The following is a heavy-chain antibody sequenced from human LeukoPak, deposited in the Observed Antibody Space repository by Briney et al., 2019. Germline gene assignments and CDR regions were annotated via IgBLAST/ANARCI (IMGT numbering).Heavy chain of an antibody. D-gene: IGHD2-15*01. J-gene: IGHJ4*02. CDR3: NTDLSGYFGDIVMVVAANPGY. CDR1: GFTFSNAW. CDR2: IKSKTDGGTT. V-gene: IGHV3-15*01. Sequence: PGRSLRLSWAASGFTFSNAWMSWVRQAPGKGLEWVGRIKSKTDGGTTDYAAPVKGRFTISREDSKNTLYLQMNSLKPEDTAVHYCNTDLSGYFGDIVMVVAANPGYWGQGTLVTVSS.